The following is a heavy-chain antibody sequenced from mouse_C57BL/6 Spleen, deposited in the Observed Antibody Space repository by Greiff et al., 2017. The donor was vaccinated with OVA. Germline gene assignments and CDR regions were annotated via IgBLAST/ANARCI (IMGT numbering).Heavy chain of an antibody. D-gene: IGHD2-4*01. Sequence: QVQLQQPGAELVMPGASVKLSCKASGYTFTSYWMHWVKQRPGQGLEWIGEIDPSDSYTNYNQKFKGKSTLTVDKSSSTAYMQLSSLTSEDSAVYYCASYDYDEGYFDVWGTGTTVTVSS. J-gene: IGHJ1*03. V-gene: IGHV1-69*01. CDR2: IDPSDSYT. CDR1: GYTFTSYW. CDR3: ASYDYDEGYFDV.